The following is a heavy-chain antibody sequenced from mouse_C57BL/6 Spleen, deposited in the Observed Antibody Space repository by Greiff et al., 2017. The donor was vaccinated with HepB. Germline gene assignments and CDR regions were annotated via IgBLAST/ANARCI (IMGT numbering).Heavy chain of an antibody. J-gene: IGHJ1*03. Sequence: VQLQQPGAELVRPGSSVKLSCKASGYTFTSYWMHWVKQRPIQGLEWIGNIDPSDSETHYNQKFKDKATLTVDKSSSTAYMQLSSLTSEDSAVYYCARFPYYGSSYGYFDVWGTGTTVTVSS. D-gene: IGHD1-1*01. CDR2: IDPSDSET. CDR1: GYTFTSYW. CDR3: ARFPYYGSSYGYFDV. V-gene: IGHV1-52*01.